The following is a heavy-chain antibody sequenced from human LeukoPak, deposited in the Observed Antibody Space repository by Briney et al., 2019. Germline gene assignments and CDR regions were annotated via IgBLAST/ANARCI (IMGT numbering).Heavy chain of an antibody. CDR1: GFTFGSYT. V-gene: IGHV3-21*01. Sequence: GGSLRLSCAASGFTFGSYTMNWVRQAPGKGLEWVSSISSSSSYIFDADSVKGRFTISRDNAKNSLYLQMNSLRAEDTAVYYCVRGRNDYGSGSYYQIYPFDYWGQGTLVTVSS. J-gene: IGHJ4*02. D-gene: IGHD3-10*01. CDR3: VRGRNDYGSGSYYQIYPFDY. CDR2: ISSSSSYI.